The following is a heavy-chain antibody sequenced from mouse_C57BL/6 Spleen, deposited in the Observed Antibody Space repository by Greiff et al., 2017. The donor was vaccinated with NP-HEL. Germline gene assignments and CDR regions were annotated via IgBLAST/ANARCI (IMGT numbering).Heavy chain of an antibody. D-gene: IGHD1-1*01. CDR3: TRDYGSSFYYFDY. Sequence: QVQLQHSGAELVRPGASVTLSCKASGYTFTDYEMHWVKQTPVHGLEWIGAIDPETGGTAYNQKFKGKAILTADKSSSTAYMELRSLTSEDSAVYYCTRDYGSSFYYFDYWGQGTTLTVSS. CDR2: IDPETGGT. V-gene: IGHV1-15*01. J-gene: IGHJ2*01. CDR1: GYTFTDYE.